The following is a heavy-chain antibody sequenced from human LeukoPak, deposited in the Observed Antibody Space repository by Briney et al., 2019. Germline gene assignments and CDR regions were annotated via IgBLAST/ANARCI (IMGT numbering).Heavy chain of an antibody. J-gene: IGHJ4*02. CDR3: ARVDYDSSGLEYYFDY. CDR1: GYTFTSYG. CDR2: ISAYNGNT. Sequence: GASVTVSCKASGYTFTSYGISWVRQAPGQGLEWMGWISAYNGNTNYAQKLQGRVTMTTDTSTSTAYMELRSLRSDDTAVYYCARVDYDSSGLEYYFDYWGQGTLVTVSS. V-gene: IGHV1-18*01. D-gene: IGHD3-22*01.